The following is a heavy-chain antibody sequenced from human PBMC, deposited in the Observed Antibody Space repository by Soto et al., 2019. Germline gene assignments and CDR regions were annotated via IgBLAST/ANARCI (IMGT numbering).Heavy chain of an antibody. CDR3: ARESIFGVVIIWDNWFDP. CDR1: GFTFSSYS. V-gene: IGHV3-21*01. Sequence: PGGSLRLSCAASGFTFSSYSMNWVRQAPGKGLEWVSSISSSSSYIYYADSVKGRFTISRDNAKNSLYLQMNSLRAEDTAVYYCARESIFGVVIIWDNWFDPWGQGTLVTVSS. D-gene: IGHD3-3*01. J-gene: IGHJ5*02. CDR2: ISSSSSYI.